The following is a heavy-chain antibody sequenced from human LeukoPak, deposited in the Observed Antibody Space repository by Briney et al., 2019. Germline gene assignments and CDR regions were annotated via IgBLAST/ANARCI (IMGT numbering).Heavy chain of an antibody. J-gene: IGHJ6*03. CDR2: ISSSSTYI. D-gene: IGHD1-26*01. Sequence: PGGSLRLSCAASGFTFSSYSMNWVRQAPGKGLEWVSSISSSSTYIYYADSVKGRFTISRDNAKNSLYLQMNSLGPEDTAVYYCARDPYSGNYGNYYYYYMDVWGKGTTVTTSS. V-gene: IGHV3-21*01. CDR3: ARDPYSGNYGNYYYYYMDV. CDR1: GFTFSSYS.